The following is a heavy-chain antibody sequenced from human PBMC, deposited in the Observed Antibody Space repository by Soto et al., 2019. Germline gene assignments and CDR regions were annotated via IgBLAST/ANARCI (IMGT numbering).Heavy chain of an antibody. CDR3: ARQKWAEALDI. D-gene: IGHD1-26*01. J-gene: IGHJ3*02. Sequence: SLKISCKGSGYIFSDYWISWVRQEPGKGLEWLGRSDPTDSYIDYSPSFPGHVTMSVDKSIRTAYFEWSSLTASDSAMYYCARQKWAEALDIWGQGTMVTVSS. CDR2: SDPTDSYI. CDR1: GYIFSDYW. V-gene: IGHV5-10-1*01.